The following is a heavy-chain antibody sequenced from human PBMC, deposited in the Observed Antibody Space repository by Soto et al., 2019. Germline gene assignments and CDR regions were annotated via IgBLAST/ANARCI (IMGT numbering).Heavy chain of an antibody. J-gene: IGHJ6*02. CDR2: ISYDGSNK. CDR3: VDAPPGYYYYYGMDV. V-gene: IGHV3-30-3*01. Sequence: GGSLRLSCAASGFTFSSYAMHWVRQAPGKGLEWVAVISYDGSNKYYADSVKGRFTISRDNSKNTLYLQMNSLRAEDTAVYYCVDAPPGYYYYYGMDVWGQGTTVTVSS. D-gene: IGHD3-9*01. CDR1: GFTFSSYA.